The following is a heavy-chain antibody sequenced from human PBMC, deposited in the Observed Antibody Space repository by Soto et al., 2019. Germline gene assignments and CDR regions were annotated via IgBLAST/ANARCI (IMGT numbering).Heavy chain of an antibody. CDR3: AINLGGGRYYFDY. Sequence: SVKVSCKASGGTFSSYTISWVRQAPGQGLEWMGRIIPILGIANYAQKFQGRVTITADKSTSTAYMELSSLRSEDTAVYYCAINLGGGRYYFDYWGQGTLVIVSS. CDR2: IIPILGIA. V-gene: IGHV1-69*02. CDR1: GGTFSSYT. J-gene: IGHJ4*02. D-gene: IGHD1-26*01.